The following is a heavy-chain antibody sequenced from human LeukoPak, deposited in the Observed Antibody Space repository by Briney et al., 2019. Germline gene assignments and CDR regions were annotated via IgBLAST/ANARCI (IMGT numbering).Heavy chain of an antibody. V-gene: IGHV3-21*04. CDR1: GFTFSDYG. J-gene: IGHJ6*03. Sequence: GGSLRLSCAASGFTFSDYGMNWVRQAPGKGLEWVSSITTTSTYIYYGDSVKGRFTISRDNAKSSLYLQMNSLRAEGTAVYYCARDLGSSIWRRLDYYYMDVWGRGTTVTVSS. D-gene: IGHD6-13*01. CDR3: ARDLGSSIWRRLDYYYMDV. CDR2: ITTTSTYI.